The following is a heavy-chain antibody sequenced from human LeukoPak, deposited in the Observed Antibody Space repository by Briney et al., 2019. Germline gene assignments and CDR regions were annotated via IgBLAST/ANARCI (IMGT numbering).Heavy chain of an antibody. CDR1: GYTFTSYA. J-gene: IGHJ3*02. Sequence: ASVKLSCKASGYTFTSYAINWVRQATQQRLEWMGWMNPNSGNTVHPQKFQGRVTITRNTHINTPYMELRSLRSEDTAVYYCASVHIVVAGAFDIWDQGTMVTVSS. CDR3: ASVHIVVAGAFDI. CDR2: MNPNSGNT. V-gene: IGHV1-8*01. D-gene: IGHD2-15*01.